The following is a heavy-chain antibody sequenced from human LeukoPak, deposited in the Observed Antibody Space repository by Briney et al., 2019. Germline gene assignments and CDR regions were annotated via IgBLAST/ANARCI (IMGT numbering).Heavy chain of an antibody. CDR3: ATLEIGDYYFDY. CDR1: GGSISSYY. CDR2: IYYSGST. Sequence: SETLSLTCTVSGGSISSYYWSWIRQPPGMGLEWIGYIYYSGSTNYNPSLNSRVTISLDTSKNQLSLKLSSVTAADTAVYYCATLEIGDYYFDYWGQGTLVTVSS. J-gene: IGHJ4*02. D-gene: IGHD3-16*01. V-gene: IGHV4-59*08.